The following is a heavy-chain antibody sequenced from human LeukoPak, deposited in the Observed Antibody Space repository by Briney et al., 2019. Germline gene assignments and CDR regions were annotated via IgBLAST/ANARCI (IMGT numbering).Heavy chain of an antibody. CDR1: GGSISSSSYY. CDR3: ARHLYSASYYFYCYYMDV. Sequence: SETLSLTCTVSGGSISSSSYYWGWIREPPGKGLEWIGSIFYSGTTYSYTSLKSRVTISVDTSKTQFSLKLSSVTAAETAIYYCARHLYSASYYFYCYYMDVWGKGTTVTIPS. CDR2: IFYSGTT. J-gene: IGHJ6*03. V-gene: IGHV4-39*01. D-gene: IGHD1-26*01.